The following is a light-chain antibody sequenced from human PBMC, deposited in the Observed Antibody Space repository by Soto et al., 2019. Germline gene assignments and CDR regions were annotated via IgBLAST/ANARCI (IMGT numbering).Light chain of an antibody. CDR1: QTIDSW. V-gene: IGKV1-5*03. CDR2: KAS. CDR3: QHYNSYPWT. J-gene: IGKJ1*01. Sequence: DIQMTQSPSTLSASVGDRVTITCRASQTIDSWLAWYQQRPGKPPNLLIYKASTLASGVPSRFSGSGSGTEFTLTINSLQPDDFATYYCQHYNSYPWTFGQGTKVDI.